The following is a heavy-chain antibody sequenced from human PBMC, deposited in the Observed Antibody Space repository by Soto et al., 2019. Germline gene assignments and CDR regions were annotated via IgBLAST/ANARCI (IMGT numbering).Heavy chain of an antibody. CDR2: IDWDDDK. V-gene: IGHV2-70*12. J-gene: IGHJ4*02. CDR3: ARRRGPYSNWYDGDFDY. Sequence: PTLVNPTQTLTLTCTFSGFSLSTSGMCVSWIRQPPGKALEWLALIDWDDDKYYSTSLKTRLTISKDTSKNQVVLTMTNMDPVDTATYYCARRRGPYSNWYDGDFDYWGQGALVTVSS. CDR1: GFSLSTSGMC. D-gene: IGHD1-1*01.